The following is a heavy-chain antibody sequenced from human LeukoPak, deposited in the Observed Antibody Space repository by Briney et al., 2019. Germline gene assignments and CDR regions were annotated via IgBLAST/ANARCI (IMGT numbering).Heavy chain of an antibody. V-gene: IGHV4-39*01. J-gene: IGHJ4*02. CDR1: GGSISSSSYY. Sequence: SETLSLTCTVSGGSISSSSYYWGWIRQPPGKGLEWIGSIYYSGSTYYNPSLKSRVTISVDTSKNQFSPKLSSVTAADTAVYYCARLYDFWSGYLDWGQGTLVTVSS. CDR3: ARLYDFWSGYLD. D-gene: IGHD3-3*01. CDR2: IYYSGST.